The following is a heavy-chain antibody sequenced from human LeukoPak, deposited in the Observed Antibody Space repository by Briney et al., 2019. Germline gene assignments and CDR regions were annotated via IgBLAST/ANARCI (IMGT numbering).Heavy chain of an antibody. D-gene: IGHD6-13*01. V-gene: IGHV4-59*12. CDR1: GGSISGYY. CDR3: ARGGIIAAAWFDY. CDR2: IYYSGST. J-gene: IGHJ4*02. Sequence: PSETLSLTCTVPGGSISGYYWSWIRQPPGKGLEWIGYIYYSGSTSYNPSLKSRVTISVDTSKNQFSLKLSSVTAADTAVYYCARGGIIAAAWFDYWGQGTLVTVSS.